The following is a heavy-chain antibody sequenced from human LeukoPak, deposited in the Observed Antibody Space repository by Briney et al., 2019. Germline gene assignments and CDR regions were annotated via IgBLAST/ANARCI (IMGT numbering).Heavy chain of an antibody. V-gene: IGHV3-74*03. Sequence: PGGSLRLSCAASEFTFSSYWMHWVRQAPGKGLVWVSRIYSDGSITTYTDSVKGRFTISRDNAKNTLYLHMNSLRAEDTAVYYCARTSSYSSSWSPRYYFDYWGQGTLVTVSS. J-gene: IGHJ4*02. CDR3: ARTSSYSSSWSPRYYFDY. D-gene: IGHD6-13*01. CDR1: EFTFSSYW. CDR2: IYSDGSIT.